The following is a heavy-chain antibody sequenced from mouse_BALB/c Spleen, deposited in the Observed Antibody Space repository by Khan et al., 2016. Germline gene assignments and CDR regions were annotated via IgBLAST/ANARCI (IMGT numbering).Heavy chain of an antibody. CDR2: IIPTSGYT. CDR3: VNSRRMVDNYPFDY. Sequence: QVQLKQSGAELARPGASVRMSCKVSGYTFTSYTIYWVKQRPGQGLEWIGYIIPTSGYTNYNQKFKDKATLTADKSTSTAYMQLTSLTSEDSAVHYCVNSRRMVDNYPFDYWGQGTTLTVSS. V-gene: IGHV1-4*01. J-gene: IGHJ2*01. CDR1: GYTFTSYT. D-gene: IGHD1-3*01.